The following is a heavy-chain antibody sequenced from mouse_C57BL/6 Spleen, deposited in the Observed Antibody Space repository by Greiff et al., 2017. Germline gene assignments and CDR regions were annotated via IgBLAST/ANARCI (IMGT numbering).Heavy chain of an antibody. J-gene: IGHJ2*01. CDR2: IDPSDSYT. Sequence: VKLQESGAELVMPGASVKLSCKASGYTFTSYWMHWVKQRPGQGLEWIGEIDPSDSYTNYNQKFKGKSTLTVDKSSSTAYMQLSSLTSEDSAVYYCARSRYYGSSYYWGQGTTLTVSS. D-gene: IGHD1-1*01. CDR3: ARSRYYGSSYY. CDR1: GYTFTSYW. V-gene: IGHV1-69*01.